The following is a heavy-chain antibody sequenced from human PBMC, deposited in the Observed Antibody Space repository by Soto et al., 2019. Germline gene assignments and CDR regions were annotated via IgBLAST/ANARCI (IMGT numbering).Heavy chain of an antibody. CDR3: AREGGYDFWSAYDFDY. J-gene: IGHJ4*02. Sequence: QVQLVESGGGVVQPGRSLRLSCAASGFTFSSYGMHWVRQAPGRGLEWVAVIWYDGSNKYYADSVKGRFTISRDNSKNXLYLKMNSLRAEDTAVYYCAREGGYDFWSAYDFDYWGQGTLVTVSS. V-gene: IGHV3-33*01. D-gene: IGHD3-3*01. CDR1: GFTFSSYG. CDR2: IWYDGSNK.